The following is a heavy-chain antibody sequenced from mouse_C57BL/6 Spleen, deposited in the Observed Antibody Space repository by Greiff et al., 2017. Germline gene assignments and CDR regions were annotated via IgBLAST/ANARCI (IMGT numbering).Heavy chain of an antibody. D-gene: IGHD1-1*01. V-gene: IGHV1-53*01. Sequence: QVQLKQPGPELVKPGASVKLSCKASGYTFTSYWMHWVKQRPGQGLEWIGNFNPSNGGTNYNEKFKSKAILTVDKSSSTAYMQLSSLTSEDSAVYYCANYISRRGYFDYWGQGTTLTVSS. J-gene: IGHJ2*01. CDR2: FNPSNGGT. CDR3: ANYISRRGYFDY. CDR1: GYTFTSYW.